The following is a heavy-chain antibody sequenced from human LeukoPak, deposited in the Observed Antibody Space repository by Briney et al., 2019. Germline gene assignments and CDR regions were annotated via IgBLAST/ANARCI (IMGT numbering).Heavy chain of an antibody. D-gene: IGHD6-19*01. CDR1: GGSVSSGSYY. V-gene: IGHV4-61*01. J-gene: IGHJ4*02. Sequence: PSETLSLTCTVSGGSVSSGSYYWSWIRQPPGKGLEWIGYIYYSGSTNYNPSLKSRVTISVDTSKNQFSLKLSSVTAADTAVYYCARGGYSSGWYVTATIDYWGQGTLVTVSS. CDR2: IYYSGST. CDR3: ARGGYSSGWYVTATIDY.